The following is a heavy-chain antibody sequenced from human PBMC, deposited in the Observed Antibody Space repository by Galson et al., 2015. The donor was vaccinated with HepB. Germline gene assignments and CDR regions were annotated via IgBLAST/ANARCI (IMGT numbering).Heavy chain of an antibody. J-gene: IGHJ4*02. CDR2: ISSSSSYI. D-gene: IGHD3-9*01. V-gene: IGHV3-21*01. CDR3: ASSDILTGYCPLDY. CDR1: GFTFSSYS. Sequence: SLRLSCAASGFTFSSYSMNWVRQAPGKGLEWVSSISSSSSYIYYADSVKGRFTISRDNAKNSLYLQMNSLRAEDTAVYYCASSDILTGYCPLDYWGQGTLVTVSS.